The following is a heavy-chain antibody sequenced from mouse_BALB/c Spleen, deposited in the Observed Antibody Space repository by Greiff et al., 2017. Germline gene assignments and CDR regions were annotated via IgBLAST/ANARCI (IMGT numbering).Heavy chain of an antibody. Sequence: QVQLQQSGAELMKPGASVKISCKATGYTFSSYWIEWVKQRPGHGLEWIGEILPGSGSTNYNEKFQGKATITADTSSNTAYLQLSSLTSEDTAVYYCAVYGNYNDYWGQGTTLTVSS. J-gene: IGHJ2*01. D-gene: IGHD2-1*01. CDR1: GYTFSSYW. CDR2: ILPGSGST. CDR3: AVYGNYNDY. V-gene: IGHV1-9*01.